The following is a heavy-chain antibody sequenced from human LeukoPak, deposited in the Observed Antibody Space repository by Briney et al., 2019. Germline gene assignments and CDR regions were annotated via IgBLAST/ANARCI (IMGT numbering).Heavy chain of an antibody. CDR3: ARKDRYCSGGSCYSWWFDP. J-gene: IGHJ5*02. D-gene: IGHD2-15*01. Sequence: SVKLSCTASGGTFSSYAISWVRQAPGQGLEWMGGIIPIFGTANYAQTFQGRVTITADKSTSTAYMELSSLRSEDTAVYYCARKDRYCSGGSCYSWWFDPWGQGTLVTVSS. CDR1: GGTFSSYA. V-gene: IGHV1-69*06. CDR2: IIPIFGTA.